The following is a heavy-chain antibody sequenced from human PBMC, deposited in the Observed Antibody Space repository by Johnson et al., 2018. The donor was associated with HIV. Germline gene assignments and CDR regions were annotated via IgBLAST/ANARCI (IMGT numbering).Heavy chain of an antibody. J-gene: IGHJ3*02. CDR2: ISSSGSNK. CDR1: GFTFSDYS. CDR3: ARGESIYYDNSDYAFDI. V-gene: IGHV3-11*04. Sequence: QVQLVESGGGVVQPGRSLRLSCAASGFTFSDYSMSWIRQAPGKGLEWVSYISSSGSNKYYADSVKGRFTISRDNSKRTLYLQMNSLRAEDTAVYYCARGESIYYDNSDYAFDIWGQGTMVTVSS. D-gene: IGHD3-22*01.